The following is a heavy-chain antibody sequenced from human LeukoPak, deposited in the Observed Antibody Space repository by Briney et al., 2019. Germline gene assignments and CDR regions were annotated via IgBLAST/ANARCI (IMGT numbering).Heavy chain of an antibody. V-gene: IGHV3-23*01. Sequence: GGSLRLSCAASGFSFNNYAMSWVRQAPGKGLEWVSGISGSGGSTYYADSVKGQFTISRDNSKNTLYLQMNSLRAEDTAVYYCAKERNYYDSSGYYFGAFDIWGQGTMVTVSS. J-gene: IGHJ3*02. CDR3: AKERNYYDSSGYYFGAFDI. CDR2: ISGSGGST. CDR1: GFSFNNYA. D-gene: IGHD3-22*01.